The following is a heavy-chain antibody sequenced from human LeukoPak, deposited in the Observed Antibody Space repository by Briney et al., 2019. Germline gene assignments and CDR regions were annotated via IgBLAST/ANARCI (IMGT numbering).Heavy chain of an antibody. CDR2: VHYSGST. D-gene: IGHD3-9*01. J-gene: IGHJ4*02. CDR3: ARGILTGLDYFDY. V-gene: IGHV4-61*08. Sequence: SETLSLTCTVSGGSISSGGYYWSWIRQPPGKGLEWIGCVHYSGSTNYNPSLKSRVTISIDTPKNQFSLKMSSVTAADTAVYYCARGILTGLDYFDYWGEGTLVIVSS. CDR1: GGSISSGGYY.